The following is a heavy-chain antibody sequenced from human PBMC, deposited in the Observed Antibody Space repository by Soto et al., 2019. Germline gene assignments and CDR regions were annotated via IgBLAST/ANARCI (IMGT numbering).Heavy chain of an antibody. J-gene: IGHJ4*02. CDR3: ARDSAYDFWSGYYCY. CDR1: GFSVSDYY. CDR2: ISSSGSTI. V-gene: IGHV3-11*01. D-gene: IGHD3-3*01. Sequence: GGCLRLGCASSGFSVSDYYMIGIRHAPGKGLELVSYISSSGSTIYYADSVKGRFTISRDNAKNSLYLQMNSLRAEDTAVYYCARDSAYDFWSGYYCYWGQGTLVTVSS.